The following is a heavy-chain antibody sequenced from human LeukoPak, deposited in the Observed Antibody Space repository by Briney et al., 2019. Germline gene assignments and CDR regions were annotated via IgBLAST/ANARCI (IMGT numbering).Heavy chain of an antibody. D-gene: IGHD5-18*01. V-gene: IGHV3-7*01. CDR3: ARDPSRGYNYGYGDY. CDR1: GFTFTSYW. Sequence: PGGSLRLSCAASGFTFTSYWMSWVRQAPGKGPEWVAHINQDLSETYYVDSVRGRFSIARDNAKNSVYLQMNGLGAEDTAVYYCARDPSRGYNYGYGDYWGQGTLVTVSS. J-gene: IGHJ4*02. CDR2: INQDLSET.